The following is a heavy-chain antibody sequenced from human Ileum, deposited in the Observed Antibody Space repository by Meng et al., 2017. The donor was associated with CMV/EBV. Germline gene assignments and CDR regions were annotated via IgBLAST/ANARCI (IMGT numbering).Heavy chain of an antibody. D-gene: IGHD1-26*01. CDR1: GFTLGDDW. CDR2: IKQDGSKK. Sequence: GGSLRLSCAAAGFTLGDDWMSWVRQAPGKGLEWVADIKQDGSKKYYAASVKGRFTISRDNAKRSLYLQMNSLRVEDTSVYYCASLWEGGYWGQGTLVTVSS. J-gene: IGHJ4*02. V-gene: IGHV3-7*01. CDR3: ASLWEGGY.